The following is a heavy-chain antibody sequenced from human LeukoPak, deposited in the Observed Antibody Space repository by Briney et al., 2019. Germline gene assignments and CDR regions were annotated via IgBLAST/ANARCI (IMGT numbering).Heavy chain of an antibody. J-gene: IGHJ5*02. D-gene: IGHD5-12*01. CDR3: AVHRWSGYELSWFRP. CDR1: GYSFTSYW. V-gene: IGHV5-51*01. CDR2: IHPGDSET. Sequence: GESLKISCKGSGYSFTSYWIGWVRQMPGKGLEWMGIIHPGDSETRYSPSFQGQVTISVDKSISTACLQWSSLKASDTAMYYCAVHRWSGYELSWFRPWGQGTLVTVSS.